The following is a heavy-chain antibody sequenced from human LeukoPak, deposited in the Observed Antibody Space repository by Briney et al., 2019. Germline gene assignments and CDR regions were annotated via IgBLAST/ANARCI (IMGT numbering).Heavy chain of an antibody. Sequence: GGSLRLSCAASGFTFSSYAMHWVRQAPGKGLEWVSYISSSSSTIYYADSVKGRFTISRDNAKNSLYLHMNSLRAEDTAVYYCARLGGVVPAAIYYWGQGTLVTVSS. CDR1: GFTFSSYA. V-gene: IGHV3-48*01. CDR2: ISSSSSTI. CDR3: ARLGGVVPAAIYY. J-gene: IGHJ4*02. D-gene: IGHD2-2*02.